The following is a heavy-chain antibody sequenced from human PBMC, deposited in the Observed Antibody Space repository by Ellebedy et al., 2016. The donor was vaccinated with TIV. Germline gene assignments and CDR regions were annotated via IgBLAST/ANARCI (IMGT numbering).Heavy chain of an antibody. CDR1: GFSLRTSGTC. CDR2: IDWVDDK. V-gene: IGHV2-70*20. J-gene: IGHJ6*02. Sequence: SGPTLVKPTQTLTLTCAFSGFSLRTSGTCVSWVRQPPGKALEWLALIDWVDDKYYSPSLKTRLYISEDTSRNQVVLTMTNMDPVDTSTYYFARSTLMGTMDIWGQGTTVTVSS. D-gene: IGHD7-27*01. CDR3: ARSTLMGTMDI.